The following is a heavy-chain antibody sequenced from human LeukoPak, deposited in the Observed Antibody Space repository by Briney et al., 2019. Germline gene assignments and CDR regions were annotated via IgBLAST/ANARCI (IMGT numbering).Heavy chain of an antibody. D-gene: IGHD6-13*01. Sequence: SETLSLTCTVSGYSISSGYYWGWIRQPPGKGLEWIGSIYHSGSTYYNPSLKSRVTISVDTSKNQFSLKLSSVTAADTAVYYCARMSYSSSWYDYWGQGTLVTVSS. CDR3: ARMSYSSSWYDY. J-gene: IGHJ4*02. CDR2: IYHSGST. V-gene: IGHV4-38-2*02. CDR1: GYSISSGYY.